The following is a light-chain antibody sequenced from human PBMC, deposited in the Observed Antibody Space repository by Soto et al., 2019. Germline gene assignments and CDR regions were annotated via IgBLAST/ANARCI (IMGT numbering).Light chain of an antibody. CDR1: QSISSW. CDR2: DAS. J-gene: IGKJ1*01. V-gene: IGKV1-5*01. Sequence: DIQMTQSPSTLSASVGDRVTITCRASQSISSWLAWYQQKPGKAPKLLIYDASSLESGVPSMFSGSGSGTEFTLTISSLQPDDFATYYCQQYNSYSTFGQGTKGDIK. CDR3: QQYNSYST.